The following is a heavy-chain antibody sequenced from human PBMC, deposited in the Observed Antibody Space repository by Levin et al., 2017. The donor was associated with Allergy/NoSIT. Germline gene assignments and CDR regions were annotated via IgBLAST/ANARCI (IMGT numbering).Heavy chain of an antibody. CDR3: TRHKGYSSSKSQDDAFDI. CDR1: GFTFSGSA. J-gene: IGHJ3*02. Sequence: PGGSLRLSCAASGFTFSGSAMHWVRQASGKGLEWVGRIRSKANSYATAYAASVKGRFTISRDDSKNTAYLQMNSLKTEDTAVYYCTRHKGYSSSKSQDDAFDIWGQGTMVTVSS. V-gene: IGHV3-73*01. CDR2: IRSKANSYAT. D-gene: IGHD6-13*01.